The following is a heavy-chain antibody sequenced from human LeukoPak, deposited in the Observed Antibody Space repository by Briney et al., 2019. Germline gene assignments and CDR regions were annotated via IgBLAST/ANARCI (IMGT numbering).Heavy chain of an antibody. J-gene: IGHJ4*02. CDR3: AKYGDYKDFDY. V-gene: IGHV3-53*01. CDR2: IYSGGST. Sequence: HSGGSLRLSCAASGFTVSSNYMSWVRQAPGKGLEWVSVIYSGGSTYYADSVKGRFTISRDNSKNTLYLQMSSLSPEDTAVYYCAKYGDYKDFDYWGQGTLVTVSS. CDR1: GFTVSSNY. D-gene: IGHD4-17*01.